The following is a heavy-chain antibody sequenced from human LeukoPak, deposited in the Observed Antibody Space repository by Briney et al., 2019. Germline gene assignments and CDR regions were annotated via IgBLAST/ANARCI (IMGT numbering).Heavy chain of an antibody. D-gene: IGHD3-22*01. Sequence: GGSLRLSCAASGFTFSSYWMHWVRQAPGKGLVWVSRINSDGSSTSYADSVKGRFTISRDNAKNTLYLQMNSLRAEDTAVYYCAREYYGSSGLDYWGQGTLVTVSS. J-gene: IGHJ4*02. CDR3: AREYYGSSGLDY. CDR2: INSDGSST. CDR1: GFTFSSYW. V-gene: IGHV3-74*01.